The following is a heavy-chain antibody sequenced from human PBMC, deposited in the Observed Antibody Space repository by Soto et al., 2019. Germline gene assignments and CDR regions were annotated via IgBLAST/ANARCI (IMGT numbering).Heavy chain of an antibody. Sequence: EVQLVESGGGLVQAGGSLRLSCAASEFSVSDNYITWVRQAPGKGLELVSVTYSSGTTDYADSVKGRFTISRQNSENTLYLQMNGLRLGDTAVYFWAREKGARDWFGVWGRGTLVIVS. D-gene: IGHD2-21*01. CDR3: AREKGARDWFGV. CDR1: EFSVSDNY. V-gene: IGHV3-53*04. CDR2: TYSSGTT. J-gene: IGHJ2*01.